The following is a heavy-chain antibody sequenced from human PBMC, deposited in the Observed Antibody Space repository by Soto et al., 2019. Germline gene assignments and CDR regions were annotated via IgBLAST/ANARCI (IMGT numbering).Heavy chain of an antibody. CDR3: ARDRGSYALDY. CDR1: GYTFTSNA. CDR2: INAGNGNT. D-gene: IGHD1-26*01. J-gene: IGHJ4*02. Sequence: ASVKVSCKASGYTFTSNAMHWVRQAPGQRLEWMGWINAGNGNTKYAQKLQGRVTMTRDTSASTAYMELRSLRSDDTAVYYCARDRGSYALDYWGQGTLVTVSS. V-gene: IGHV1-3*01.